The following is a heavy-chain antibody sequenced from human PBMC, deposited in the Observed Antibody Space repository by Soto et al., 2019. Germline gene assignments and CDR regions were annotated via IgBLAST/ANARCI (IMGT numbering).Heavy chain of an antibody. CDR1: GGSISSYY. CDR2: IYYSGST. J-gene: IGHJ5*02. D-gene: IGHD2-8*01. V-gene: IGHV4-59*08. CDR3: ARLQWSPSNWFAP. Sequence: SETLSLTCTVSGGSISSYYWSWIRQPPGKGLEWIGYIYYSGSTNYNPSLKSRVTISVDTSKNQFSLKLSSVTAADTAVYYCARLQWSPSNWFAPWGQETLFTVS.